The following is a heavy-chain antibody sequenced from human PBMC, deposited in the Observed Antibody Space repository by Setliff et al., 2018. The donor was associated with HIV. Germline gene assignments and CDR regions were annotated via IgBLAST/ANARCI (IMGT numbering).Heavy chain of an antibody. Sequence: ASVKVSCKASGYNFTIFGITWVRQAPGQGLEWMGWISAYNGNTNYAQKLQGRITLTIDTVTTTAYMDLRSLASDDTAMYYCARAPPINFWSGYYTGPQGWFDSWGQGSLVTVSS. CDR2: ISAYNGNT. V-gene: IGHV1-18*01. J-gene: IGHJ5*01. CDR1: GYNFTIFG. CDR3: ARAPPINFWSGYYTGPQGWFDS. D-gene: IGHD3-3*01.